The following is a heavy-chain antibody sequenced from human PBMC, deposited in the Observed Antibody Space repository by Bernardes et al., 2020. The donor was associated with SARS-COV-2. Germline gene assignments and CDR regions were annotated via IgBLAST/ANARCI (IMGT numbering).Heavy chain of an antibody. J-gene: IGHJ4*02. D-gene: IGHD3-3*01. CDR2: INPNSGGT. CDR3: ARHPTYDFWSGYLS. Sequence: ASVKVSCKASGYTFTGYYMHWVRQAPGQGLEWMGRINPNSGGTNYAQKFQGRVTMTRDTSISTAYMELSRLRSDDTAVYYCARHPTYDFWSGYLSWGQGTLVTVSS. CDR1: GYTFTGYY. V-gene: IGHV1-2*06.